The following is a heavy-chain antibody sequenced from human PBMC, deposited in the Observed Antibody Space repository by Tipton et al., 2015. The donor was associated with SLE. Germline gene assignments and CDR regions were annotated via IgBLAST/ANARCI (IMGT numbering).Heavy chain of an antibody. Sequence: GSLRLSCAASGFTVSSNYMSWVRQAPGKGLEWVSVIYSGGSTHYADSVKGRFTISRDNSKNTLYLQMNSLRAEDTAVYYCAREEADAFDIWGQGTMVTVSS. CDR1: GFTVSSNY. CDR2: IYSGGST. CDR3: AREEADAFDI. V-gene: IGHV3-53*01. J-gene: IGHJ3*02.